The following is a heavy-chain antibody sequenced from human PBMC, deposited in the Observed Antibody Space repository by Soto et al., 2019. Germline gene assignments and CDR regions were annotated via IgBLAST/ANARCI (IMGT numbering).Heavy chain of an antibody. CDR2: ISGNSGDT. Sequence: QVQLVQSGAEVKKPGASVKVSCKASGYSLTSHGICWVRQAPGQGLEWMGWISGNSGDTNYAQKLQGRVTVTTDTSTSTAYRELRSLRSEDTAVDYCSRMVRGSNIDYYQYIDVWGKGTTVTVSS. J-gene: IGHJ6*03. CDR1: GYSLTSHG. V-gene: IGHV1-18*01. CDR3: SRMVRGSNIDYYQYIDV. D-gene: IGHD3-10*01.